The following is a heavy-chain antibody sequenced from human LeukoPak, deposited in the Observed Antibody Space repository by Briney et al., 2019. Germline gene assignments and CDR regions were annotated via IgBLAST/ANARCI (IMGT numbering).Heavy chain of an antibody. CDR3: ARATPFSTYDFWSGYYPLPDY. Sequence: PSETLSLTCAVYGGSFSGYYWSWIRQPPGKGLEWIEEINHSGSTNYNPSLKSRVTISVGTSKNQFSLKLSSVTAADTAVYYCARATPFSTYDFWSGYYPLPDYWGQGTLVTVSS. D-gene: IGHD3-3*01. CDR1: GGSFSGYY. CDR2: INHSGST. J-gene: IGHJ4*02. V-gene: IGHV4-34*01.